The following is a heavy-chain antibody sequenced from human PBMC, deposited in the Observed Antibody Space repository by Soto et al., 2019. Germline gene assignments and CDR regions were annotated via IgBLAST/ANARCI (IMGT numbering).Heavy chain of an antibody. CDR1: GFTFSRYS. D-gene: IGHD5-18*01. CDR3: SRGGDSYGYGEYYYYGMDV. V-gene: IGHV3-48*02. CDR2: ISSSSSTI. Sequence: PGGSLRLSCAASGFTFSRYSMNWVRKAPGKGLEWVSYISSSSSTIYYADSVKGRFAISIDNANTSLYLQMNSLSDEDTAVYYFSRGGDSYGYGEYYYYGMDVWGQGTTVTVSS. J-gene: IGHJ6*02.